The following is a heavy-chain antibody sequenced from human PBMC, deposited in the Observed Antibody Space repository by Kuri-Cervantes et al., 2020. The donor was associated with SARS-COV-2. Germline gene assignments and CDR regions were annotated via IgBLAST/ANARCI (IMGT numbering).Heavy chain of an antibody. CDR1: GGSISSSSYY. V-gene: IGHV4-39*01. CDR2: IYYSGIT. Sequence: SETLSLTCTVSGGSISSSSYYWGWIRQPPGKGLVWIGSIYYSGITYYNPSLKSRVTISVDTPKNQFSLKLSSVTAADTAVYYCARHVPNRDFWRRGGYDFDYWGQGTLVTVSS. J-gene: IGHJ4*02. D-gene: IGHD3-3*01. CDR3: ARHVPNRDFWRRGGYDFDY.